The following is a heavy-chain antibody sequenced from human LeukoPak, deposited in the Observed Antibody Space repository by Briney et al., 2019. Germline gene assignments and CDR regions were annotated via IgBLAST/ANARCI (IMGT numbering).Heavy chain of an antibody. CDR1: GFTFSSYW. CDR3: ARHYGS. Sequence: PGGSLRLSCAASGFTFSSYWMNWVRQAPGKGLVWVSRIASDGSSTTYADSVKGRFSISRDNAKNTLYLQMNSLRVEDTAVYYCARHYGSWGQGTLVTVSS. V-gene: IGHV3-74*01. CDR2: IASDGSST. D-gene: IGHD3-16*01. J-gene: IGHJ5*02.